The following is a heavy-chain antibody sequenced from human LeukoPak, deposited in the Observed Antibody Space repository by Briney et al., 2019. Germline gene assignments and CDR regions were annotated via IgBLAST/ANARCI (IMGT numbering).Heavy chain of an antibody. CDR3: ARASDPWLQLT. CDR1: GFTFSNYW. Sequence: GGSLRLSCAACGFTFSNYWMMWVRQAAGKGVERGGNIKKDGSENQYADCVGGGFNISSDNSQTSLYLQMNSLRAEDTAVYYCARASDPWLQLTWGQGTLVTVSS. J-gene: IGHJ5*02. V-gene: IGHV3-7*05. CDR2: IKKDGSEN. D-gene: IGHD5-24*01.